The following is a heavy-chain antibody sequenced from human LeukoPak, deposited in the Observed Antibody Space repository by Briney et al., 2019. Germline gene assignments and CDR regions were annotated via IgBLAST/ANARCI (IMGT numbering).Heavy chain of an antibody. CDR2: IYSCGST. CDR3: AKEGLRIAAAGTYPFDY. V-gene: IGHV3-53*01. J-gene: IGHJ4*02. D-gene: IGHD6-13*01. Sequence: GGSLRLSCAASGFTVSSNYMSWVRQAPGKGLEWVSVIYSCGSTYYADSVKGRFTISRDNSKNTLYLQMNSLRAEDTAVYYCAKEGLRIAAAGTYPFDYWGQGTLVTVSS. CDR1: GFTVSSNY.